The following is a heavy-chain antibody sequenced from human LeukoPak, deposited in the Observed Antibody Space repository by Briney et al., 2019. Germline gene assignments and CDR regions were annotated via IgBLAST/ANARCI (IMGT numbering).Heavy chain of an antibody. CDR3: AKAPHYYTSATYWDYFEN. CDR1: GFTFDDFA. V-gene: IGHV3-9*01. J-gene: IGHJ4*02. D-gene: IGHD3-10*01. CDR2: ISWNSDTT. Sequence: GGSLRLSCAASGFTFDDFAMHWVRQSPGKGVEWVSGISWNSDTTAYADSVKGRFTISRDNANNSLYLLMNSLRSEDTAFYYCAKAPHYYTSATYWDYFENWGQGSLVTVSS.